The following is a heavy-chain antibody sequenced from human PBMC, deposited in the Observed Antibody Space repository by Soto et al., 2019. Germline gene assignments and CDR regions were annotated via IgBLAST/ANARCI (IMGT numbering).Heavy chain of an antibody. CDR1: GYTFTSYD. CDR3: ARSPIRRRNWFDP. CDR2: MNPNSGNT. V-gene: IGHV1-8*01. Sequence: ASVKVSCKASGYTFTSYDINWVRQATGQGLEWMGWMNPNSGNTGYAQKFQGRVTMTRNTSISTAYMELSSLRSEDTAVYYCARSPIRRRNWFDPWGQGTLVTSPQ. J-gene: IGHJ5*02.